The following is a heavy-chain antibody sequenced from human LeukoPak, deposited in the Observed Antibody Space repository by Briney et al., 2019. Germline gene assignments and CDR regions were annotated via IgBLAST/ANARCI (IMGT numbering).Heavy chain of an antibody. Sequence: GGSLRLSCEASGFTFSSYSMTWVRQAPGKGLEWVAFISSMSGRYIYNAESLKGRFTISRDNARNSLYLQMNGLRVDDTAVYYCAELGITMIGGVWGKGTTVTISS. CDR2: ISSMSGRYI. D-gene: IGHD3-10*02. J-gene: IGHJ6*04. V-gene: IGHV3-21*01. CDR3: AELGITMIGGV. CDR1: GFTFSSYS.